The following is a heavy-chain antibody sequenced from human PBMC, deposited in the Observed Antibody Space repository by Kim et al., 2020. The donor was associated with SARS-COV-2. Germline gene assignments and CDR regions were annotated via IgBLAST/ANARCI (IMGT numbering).Heavy chain of an antibody. V-gene: IGHV4-59*13. CDR3: ARDLQYNDYGDYRGGGYWYFDL. Sequence: SETLSLTCTVSGGSISSYYWSWIRQPPGKGLEWIGYIYYSGSTNYNPSLKSRVTISVDTSKNQFSLKLSSVTAADTAVYYCARDLQYNDYGDYRGGGYWYFDLWGRGTLVTVSS. D-gene: IGHD4-17*01. CDR2: IYYSGST. J-gene: IGHJ2*01. CDR1: GGSISSYY.